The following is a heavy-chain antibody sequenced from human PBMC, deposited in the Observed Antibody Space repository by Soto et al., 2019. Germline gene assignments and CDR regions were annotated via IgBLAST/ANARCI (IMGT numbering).Heavy chain of an antibody. CDR2: IYHSGNT. V-gene: IGHV4-4*01. J-gene: IGHJ4*02. CDR1: GASIITDNW. CDR3: ARASASAKLRGVVIN. D-gene: IGHD3-10*01. Sequence: QVQLQESGPGLVKPSGTLSLTCALSGASIITDNWWSWVRQPPGKEMAWLGEIYHSGNTNFNPSVKSRVTISVDTTKIQFSLTVSSVTAADTAIYCCARASASAKLRGVVINWGQGTLVTVSS.